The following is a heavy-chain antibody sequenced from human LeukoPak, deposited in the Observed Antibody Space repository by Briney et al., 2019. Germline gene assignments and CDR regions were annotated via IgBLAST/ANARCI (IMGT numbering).Heavy chain of an antibody. CDR1: GGSFSDYW. Sequence: SETLSLTCAVYGGSFSDYWYAWIRQSPGKGLEWMGEINHSGTTTYIPSLKSRVTISVDTSKNQFSLKLSSVTAADTAVYYCAGPPSTDRYYFDYWGQGTLVTVSS. CDR3: AGPPSTDRYYFDY. J-gene: IGHJ4*02. V-gene: IGHV4-34*01. D-gene: IGHD4-17*01. CDR2: INHSGTT.